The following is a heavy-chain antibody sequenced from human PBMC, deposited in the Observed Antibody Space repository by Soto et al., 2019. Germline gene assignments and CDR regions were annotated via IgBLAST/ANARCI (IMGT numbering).Heavy chain of an antibody. CDR3: ARIFPSGGRHYGMDV. CDR1: GFTFSSYY. V-gene: IGHV3-7*03. J-gene: IGHJ6*02. Sequence: XGSLTLSYAASGFTFSSYYRTGVGQAPGKGLEWVANINQDGSETYYVDSVKGRFTISRDNAKNSLYLQMNSLRAEDTAIYYCARIFPSGGRHYGMDVWGQGTTVTVSS. D-gene: IGHD1-26*01. CDR2: INQDGSET.